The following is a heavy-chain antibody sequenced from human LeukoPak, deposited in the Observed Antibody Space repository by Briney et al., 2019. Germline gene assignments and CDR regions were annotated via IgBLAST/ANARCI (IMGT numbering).Heavy chain of an antibody. CDR2: IYYSRST. Sequence: PSETLSLTCTVSGGSISSYYWSWIRQPPGKGLEWIGYIYYSRSTNYNPSLKSRVTISVDTSKNQFSLKLSSVTAADTAVYYCARTVVVPAALDYWGQGTLVTVSS. CDR3: ARTVVVPAALDY. CDR1: GGSISSYY. D-gene: IGHD2-2*01. V-gene: IGHV4-59*01. J-gene: IGHJ4*02.